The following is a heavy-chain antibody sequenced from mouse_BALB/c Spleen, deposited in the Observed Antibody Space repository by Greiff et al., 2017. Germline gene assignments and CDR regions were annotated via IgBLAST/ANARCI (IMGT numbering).Heavy chain of an antibody. J-gene: IGHJ1*01. Sequence: SGPELGKPGASVKISCKASGYSFTGYNMYWVKQSHRKSLEWIGYIDPYNGGTSYNQKSKGKATLTVDKSSSTAYMHLNSLTSEDSAIYYCARLLRLGLTWYIDVWGAGTTVTVSS. CDR3: ARLLRLGLTWYIDV. CDR1: GYSFTGYN. V-gene: IGHV1S135*01. CDR2: IDPYNGGT. D-gene: IGHD1-2*01.